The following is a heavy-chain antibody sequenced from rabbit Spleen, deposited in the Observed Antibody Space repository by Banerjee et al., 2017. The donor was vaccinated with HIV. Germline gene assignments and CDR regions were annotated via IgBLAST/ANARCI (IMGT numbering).Heavy chain of an antibody. CDR1: GFSFNYKHV. V-gene: IGHV1S45*01. CDR2: INAATAKP. D-gene: IGHD1-1*01. J-gene: IGHJ4*01. Sequence: QEQLEESGGGLVKPEGSLTLTCKASGFSFNYKHVMCWVRQAPGKGLEWIACINAATAKPVYATWAKGRFTISRTSSTTVTLRMTSLTATDTATYFCARDLVGVIGWNFYLWGPGTLVTVS. CDR3: ARDLVGVIGWNFYL.